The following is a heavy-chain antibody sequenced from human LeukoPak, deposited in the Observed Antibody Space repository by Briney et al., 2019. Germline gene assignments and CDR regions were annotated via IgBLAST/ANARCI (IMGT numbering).Heavy chain of an antibody. Sequence: SVKVSCKASGFTFTSSAMQWVRQARGQRLEWIGWIVVGSGNTNYAQKFQERVTITRDMSTSRAYMELSSLRSEDTAVDYCAPAGSGSSTTCSPYSYYGMDFWAQGTTDTVS. J-gene: IGHJ6*02. CDR3: APAGSGSSTTCSPYSYYGMDF. V-gene: IGHV1-58*02. CDR2: IVVGSGNT. D-gene: IGHD2-2*01. CDR1: GFTFTSSA.